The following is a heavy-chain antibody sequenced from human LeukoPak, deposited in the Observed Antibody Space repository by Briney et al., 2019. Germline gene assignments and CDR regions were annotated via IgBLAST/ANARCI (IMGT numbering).Heavy chain of an antibody. J-gene: IGHJ4*02. CDR1: GGSFSGYY. D-gene: IGHD2-21*01. CDR2: INHSGST. Sequence: KPSETLSLTCADYGGSFSGYYWSWIRQPPGKGLEWIGEINHSGSTNYNPSLKSRVTISVDTSKNQFSLKLSSVTAADTAVYYCAREWVVIGYFDYWGQGTLVTVSS. CDR3: AREWVVIGYFDY. V-gene: IGHV4-34*01.